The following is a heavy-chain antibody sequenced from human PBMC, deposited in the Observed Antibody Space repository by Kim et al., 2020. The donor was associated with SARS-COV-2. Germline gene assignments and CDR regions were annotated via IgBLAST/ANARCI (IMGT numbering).Heavy chain of an antibody. CDR3: ARGRAGVVPSPILGLGPYYEYYALDA. Sequence: SETLSLTCAVFGLSLNGYHLTWIRQSPGKGLEWIGEINNSGGANFIPSLKSRVSMSLDTSKNQFPLKLRSVTAADTAAYYCARGRAGVVPSPILGLGPYYEYYALDAWGQGTPVTVSS. D-gene: IGHD3-3*01. J-gene: IGHJ6*02. CDR1: GLSLNGYH. V-gene: IGHV4-34*01. CDR2: INNSGGA.